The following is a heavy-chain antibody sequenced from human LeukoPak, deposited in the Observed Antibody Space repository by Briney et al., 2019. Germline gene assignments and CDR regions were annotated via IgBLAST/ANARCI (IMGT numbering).Heavy chain of an antibody. CDR3: AKVRTDGDYGLIDY. CDR1: GFSFSSYW. D-gene: IGHD4-17*01. V-gene: IGHV3-23*01. CDR2: ISGGGDTT. Sequence: PGGSLRLSCAASGFSFSSYWMSWVRQAPGKGLEWVAAISGGGDTTYYADSVKGRFTISRDNSKNTLYLQMNSLRAEDTAVYYCAKVRTDGDYGLIDYWGQGTLVTVSS. J-gene: IGHJ4*02.